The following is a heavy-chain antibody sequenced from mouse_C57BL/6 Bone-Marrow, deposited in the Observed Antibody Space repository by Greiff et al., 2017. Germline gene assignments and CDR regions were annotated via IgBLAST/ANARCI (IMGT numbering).Heavy chain of an antibody. CDR2: IDPNSGGT. Sequence: QVQLQQPGAELVKPGASVKLSCKASGYTFTSYWMHWVKQRPGRGLEWIGRIDPNSGGTKYNEKFKGKATLTVDKPSSTAYRTLSSLTSEDSAVYYCARDYYGNYGFAYWGQGTLVTVSA. V-gene: IGHV1-72*01. CDR3: ARDYYGNYGFAY. CDR1: GYTFTSYW. J-gene: IGHJ3*01. D-gene: IGHD2-1*01.